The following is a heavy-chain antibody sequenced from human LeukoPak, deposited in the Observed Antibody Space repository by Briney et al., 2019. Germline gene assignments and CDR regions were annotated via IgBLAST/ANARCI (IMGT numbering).Heavy chain of an antibody. D-gene: IGHD6-19*01. CDR2: IWEDGINK. J-gene: IGHJ4*02. CDR1: GFTSSIYE. Sequence: GGSLRLSCAASGFTSSIYEMNWVCQAPGKRLEWVAAIWEDGINKHYADSLKGRFTISTANSKNRLHLQMNNLRAENTALYFCARVGYNTGWYEYWGQGTLVTVSS. CDR3: ARVGYNTGWYEY. V-gene: IGHV3-33*08.